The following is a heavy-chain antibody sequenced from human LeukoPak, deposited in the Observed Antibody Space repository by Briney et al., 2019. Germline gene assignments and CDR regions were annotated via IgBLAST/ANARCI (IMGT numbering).Heavy chain of an antibody. V-gene: IGHV1-18*01. CDR2: ISAYNGNT. CDR3: ARGRGTMVRGAILYPHRDV. D-gene: IGHD3-10*01. Sequence: ASVKVSCKASGYTFISDVLSWVRQAPGQGLEWMGWISAYNGNTHYAQKLQGRVTMTTDTSTSTAYMELRSLRSDDTAVYYGARGRGTMVRGAILYPHRDVWGKGTTVTVSS. J-gene: IGHJ6*03. CDR1: GYTFISDV.